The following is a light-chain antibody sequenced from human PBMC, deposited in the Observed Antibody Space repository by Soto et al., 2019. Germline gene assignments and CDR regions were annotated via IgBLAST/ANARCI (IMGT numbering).Light chain of an antibody. V-gene: IGKV2D-29*02. Sequence: DILMTQAPLSLSVTPGQPASISCRSSQSLLFRDGRTYLYWYLQKPGQSPQALIYEVSMRYPGVPDRVSGSGSGTDFTLKISRVEAEDVGVYYCTQTILPHTFGQGTKLEIK. J-gene: IGKJ2*01. CDR2: EVS. CDR1: QSLLFRDGRTY. CDR3: TQTILPHT.